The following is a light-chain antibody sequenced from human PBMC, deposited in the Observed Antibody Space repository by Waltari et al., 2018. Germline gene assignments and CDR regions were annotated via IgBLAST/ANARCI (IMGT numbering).Light chain of an antibody. CDR3: GSFRSQSSWV. CDR1: RPAIDPYEY. V-gene: IGLV2-14*03. Sequence: QSALTQPASVSGSPGQSLTISSTGSRPAIDPYEYFSWYQQHSDRAPKLIIYDVINRPSGVSYRFSGSKSGNTASLTISGLHPDDEADYYCGSFRSQSSWVFGPGTKVTV. CDR2: DVI. J-gene: IGLJ3*02.